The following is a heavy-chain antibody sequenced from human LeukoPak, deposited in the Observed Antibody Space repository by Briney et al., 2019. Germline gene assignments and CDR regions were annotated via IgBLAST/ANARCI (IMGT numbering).Heavy chain of an antibody. J-gene: IGHJ4*02. D-gene: IGHD3-3*01. CDR1: GGSISSYY. Sequence: SSETLSLTCTVSGGSISSYYWSWIRQPAGKGLEWIGRIYTSGSTNYNPSLKSRVTMSVDTSKNQFSLKLSSVTAADTAVYYCSGITIFGDDYWGQGTLVTVSS. CDR2: IYTSGST. V-gene: IGHV4-4*07. CDR3: SGITIFGDDY.